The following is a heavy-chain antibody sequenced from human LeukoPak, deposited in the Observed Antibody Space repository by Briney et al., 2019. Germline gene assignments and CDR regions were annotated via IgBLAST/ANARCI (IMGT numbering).Heavy chain of an antibody. V-gene: IGHV3-7*03. D-gene: IGHD6-19*01. CDR3: AKGEGSGWYSYFDY. CDR2: IKEDGTEK. Sequence: GGSLRLSCAASGFTFNSHWMSWVRQAPGKGLEWVANIKEDGTEKFYVGSVKGRFTVSRDNARASVFLQMNSLRAEDMALYYCAKGEGSGWYSYFDYWGQGTLVTVSS. CDR1: GFTFNSHW. J-gene: IGHJ4*02.